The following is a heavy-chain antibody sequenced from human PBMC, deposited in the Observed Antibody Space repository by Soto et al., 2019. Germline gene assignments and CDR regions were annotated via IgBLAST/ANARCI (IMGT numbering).Heavy chain of an antibody. CDR1: GFDFINNA. D-gene: IGHD2-21*02. CDR2: ISADISYT. Sequence: EAQLLESGVGLVQPGGSLRLSCAASGFDFINNAMAWVRQAPGKGLEWVSTISADISYTYYADAVRGRFTVSRDNSKNTVYLQMNSLIADDTAVYYCENQNTAKRAFEIWGKGTMVTVSS. J-gene: IGHJ3*02. V-gene: IGHV3-23*01. CDR3: ENQNTAKRAFEI.